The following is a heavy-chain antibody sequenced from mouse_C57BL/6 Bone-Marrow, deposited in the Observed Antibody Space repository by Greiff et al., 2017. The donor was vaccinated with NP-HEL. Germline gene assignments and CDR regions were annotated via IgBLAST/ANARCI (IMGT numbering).Heavy chain of an antibody. J-gene: IGHJ2*01. Sequence: EVKLMESGGGLVKPGGSLKLSCAASGFTFSSYAMSWVRQTPEQRLEWVATISDGGSYTYYPDNVKGRFTISRDNAKNNLYLQMSHLKSEDTAMYYCARENWEDYWGKGTTLTVSS. V-gene: IGHV5-4*01. D-gene: IGHD4-1*01. CDR2: ISDGGSYT. CDR1: GFTFSSYA. CDR3: ARENWEDY.